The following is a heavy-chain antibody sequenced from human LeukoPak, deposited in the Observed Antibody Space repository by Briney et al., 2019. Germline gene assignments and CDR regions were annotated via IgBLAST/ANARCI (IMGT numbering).Heavy chain of an antibody. CDR3: ARGLRLLPPRFDI. CDR2: TNHSGST. CDR1: GGSFSGYY. Sequence: KPSETLSLTCAVYGGSFSGYYWSWIRQPPGKGLEWIGETNHSGSTNYNPSLKSRVTISVDTSKNQFSLKLSSVTAADTAVYYCARGLRLLPPRFDIWGQGTMVTVSS. V-gene: IGHV4-34*01. J-gene: IGHJ3*02. D-gene: IGHD2-15*01.